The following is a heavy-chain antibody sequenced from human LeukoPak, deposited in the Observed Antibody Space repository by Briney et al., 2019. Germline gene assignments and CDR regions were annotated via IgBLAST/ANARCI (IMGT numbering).Heavy chain of an antibody. Sequence: ALVKVFCTSSSYTFTSYYIHWVRQSPGQGLELLGITNPSGGSTSYAQKFQGRVTMTRDTSTSTVYMELSSLRSEDTAVYYCARAYQPHSSGYPGVDYWGQGTLVTVSS. CDR2: TNPSGGST. V-gene: IGHV1-46*01. CDR3: ARAYQPHSSGYPGVDY. CDR1: SYTFTSYY. D-gene: IGHD3-22*01. J-gene: IGHJ4*02.